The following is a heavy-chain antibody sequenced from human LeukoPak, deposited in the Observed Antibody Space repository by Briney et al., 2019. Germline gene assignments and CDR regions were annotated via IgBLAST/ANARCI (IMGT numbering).Heavy chain of an antibody. J-gene: IGHJ4*02. Sequence: SETLSLTCTVSSGSMSNYYWTWIRQPAGKGLEFIGRMHTSGNSNYNPSLKSRVTMSVDTSNNQFSLRLSSVAAADTAVYYCAREGCSGGSCYPYWGQGTLVTVSS. CDR3: AREGCSGGSCYPY. CDR2: MHTSGNS. D-gene: IGHD2-15*01. CDR1: SGSMSNYY. V-gene: IGHV4-4*07.